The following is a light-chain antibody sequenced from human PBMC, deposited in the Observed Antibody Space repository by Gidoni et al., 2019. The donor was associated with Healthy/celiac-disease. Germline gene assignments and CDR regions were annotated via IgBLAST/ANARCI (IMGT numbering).Light chain of an antibody. CDR3: QQYYSTPLT. V-gene: IGKV4-1*01. Sequence: IVMTQSPDSLAVSLGERATINCKSSRNVLYSANNKNYLAWYQQKPGQPPKLLIYWASTRESGVPDRFSGSGSGTDFTLTISSLQAEDVAVYYCQQYYSTPLTFGGGTKVEIK. CDR1: RNVLYSANNKNY. CDR2: WAS. J-gene: IGKJ4*01.